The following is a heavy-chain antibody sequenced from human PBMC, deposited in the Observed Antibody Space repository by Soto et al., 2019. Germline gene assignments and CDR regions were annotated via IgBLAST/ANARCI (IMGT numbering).Heavy chain of an antibody. J-gene: IGHJ4*02. CDR2: VYPGDSDT. D-gene: IGHD2-8*01. CDR3: ARISGCNNGVCYQFDY. V-gene: IGHV5-51*01. Sequence: PGESLKISCKGSGYSFPSYWIGWVRQMPGKGREWMGIVYPGDSDTRYSPSFQGQVTITADKSISTAYLQWSSLKASDTAMYYCARISGCNNGVCYQFDYWGQGTLVTGS. CDR1: GYSFPSYW.